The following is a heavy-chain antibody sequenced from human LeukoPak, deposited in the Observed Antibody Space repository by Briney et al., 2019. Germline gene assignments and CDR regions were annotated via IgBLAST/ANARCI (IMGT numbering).Heavy chain of an antibody. J-gene: IGHJ4*02. Sequence: SETLSLTCTVSGGSITRFYWSWIRQPPGKGLEWIGYIYDIGTTNYNPSLKTRVTMSVDTSKNQFSLRLTSVTAADTAVYYCARQTGSGLFILPGGQGTLVTVSS. CDR1: GGSITRFY. CDR3: ARQTGSGLFILP. D-gene: IGHD3/OR15-3a*01. CDR2: IYDIGTT. V-gene: IGHV4-59*08.